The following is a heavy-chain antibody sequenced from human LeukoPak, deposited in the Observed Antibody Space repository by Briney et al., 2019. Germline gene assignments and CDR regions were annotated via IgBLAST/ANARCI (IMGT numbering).Heavy chain of an antibody. Sequence: PGGSLRPSCAASGFTFSSYAMSWVRQAPGKGLEWVSAISGSGGSTYYADSVKGRFTISRDNSKNTLYLQMNSLRAEDTAVYYCVKGRSILRYFDYWGQGTLVTVSS. V-gene: IGHV3-23*01. CDR2: ISGSGGST. D-gene: IGHD3-9*01. CDR3: VKGRSILRYFDY. CDR1: GFTFSSYA. J-gene: IGHJ4*02.